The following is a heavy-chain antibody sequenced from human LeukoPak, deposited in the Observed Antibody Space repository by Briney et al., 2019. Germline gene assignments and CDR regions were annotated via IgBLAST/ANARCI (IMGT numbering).Heavy chain of an antibody. D-gene: IGHD3-22*01. CDR3: ARGTRIYYYDSSGYYYGY. CDR2: ISGSGGST. Sequence: GGSLRLSCAASGFTFSSYAMSWVRQAPGKGLEWVSAISGSGGSTYYADSVKGRFTISRDNSKNTLYLQMNSLRAEDTAVYYCARGTRIYYYDSSGYYYGYWGQGTLVTVSS. J-gene: IGHJ4*02. CDR1: GFTFSSYA. V-gene: IGHV3-23*01.